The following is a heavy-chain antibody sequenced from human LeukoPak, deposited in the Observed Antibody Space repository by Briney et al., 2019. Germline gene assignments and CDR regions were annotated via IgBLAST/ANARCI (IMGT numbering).Heavy chain of an antibody. V-gene: IGHV1-2*02. CDR3: AREAVSITMVRGVIPYFDY. CDR1: GYTFTGYY. J-gene: IGHJ4*02. Sequence: ASVKVSCKASGYTFTGYYMHWVRQAPGQGLEWMGWISPNSGGTNYAQKFQGRVTMTRDTSISTAYIELSRLKSDDTGVYYCAREAVSITMVRGVIPYFDYWGQGTLVTVSS. CDR2: ISPNSGGT. D-gene: IGHD3-10*01.